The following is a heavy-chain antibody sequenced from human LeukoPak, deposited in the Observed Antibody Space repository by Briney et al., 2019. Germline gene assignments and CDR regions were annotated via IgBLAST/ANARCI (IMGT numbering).Heavy chain of an antibody. CDR1: GGSFSGYY. CDR3: ARARRWVPFDY. D-gene: IGHD1-26*01. Sequence: PSETLSLTCAVYGGSFSGYYWSWIRQPPGKGLERIGEINHSGSTNYNPSLKSRVTISVDTSKNQFSLKLSSVTAADTAVYYCARARRWVPFDYWGQGTLVTVSS. V-gene: IGHV4-34*01. CDR2: INHSGST. J-gene: IGHJ4*02.